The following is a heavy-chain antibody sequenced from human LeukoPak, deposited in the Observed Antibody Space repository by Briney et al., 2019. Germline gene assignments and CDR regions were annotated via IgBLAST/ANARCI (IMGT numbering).Heavy chain of an antibody. J-gene: IGHJ4*02. CDR3: AKDGGLWVSAHWGDS. CDR1: GIDFNVYE. Sequence: GGSLRLSCVASGIDFNVYEMHWVRQSPGKGLEWVALISDNGLRTNYAESLKGRFTVSRDNSKNTLYLQMNSLRAEDTAVYYCAKDGGLWVSAHWGDSWGRGTLVTVSS. V-gene: IGHV3-30*04. D-gene: IGHD7-27*01. CDR2: ISDNGLRT.